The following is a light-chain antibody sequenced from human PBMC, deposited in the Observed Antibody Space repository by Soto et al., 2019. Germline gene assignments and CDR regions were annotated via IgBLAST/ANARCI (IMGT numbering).Light chain of an antibody. V-gene: IGKV3-20*01. J-gene: IGKJ1*01. Sequence: EIVLTQSPATLSLSPGERATLSCRASQSVRNNYLAWYQQTPGQAPRLLIYGASNRATGIPDRFSGSGSGTDFTLTIDRLEPEDFAMYYCQQYSDSPPTFGQGTKVDIK. CDR1: QSVRNNY. CDR2: GAS. CDR3: QQYSDSPPT.